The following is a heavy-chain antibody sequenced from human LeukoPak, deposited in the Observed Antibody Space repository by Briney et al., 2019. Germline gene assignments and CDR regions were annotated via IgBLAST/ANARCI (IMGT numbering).Heavy chain of an antibody. J-gene: IGHJ5*02. Sequence: SETLSLTCAVSGGSISSYYWSWIRQPPGKGLEWIGYIYYSGSTNYNPSFKSRVTISVDTSKNQFSLKLSSVTAADTAVYYCARVSSSRQGWFDPWGQGTLVTVSS. CDR1: GGSISSYY. CDR2: IYYSGST. CDR3: ARVSSSRQGWFDP. D-gene: IGHD6-13*01. V-gene: IGHV4-59*08.